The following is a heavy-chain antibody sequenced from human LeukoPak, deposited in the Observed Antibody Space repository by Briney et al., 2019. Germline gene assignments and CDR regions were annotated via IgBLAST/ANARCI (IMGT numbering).Heavy chain of an antibody. CDR1: GFTFSSYG. Sequence: GRSLRLSCAASGFTFSSYGVHWVRQAPGKGLEWVSAIGASGGNTYYADSVKGRFTISRDNSKNMLYLQMNSLRAEDTAVYHCAKDRIKDGYNDYWGQGILVTVSS. J-gene: IGHJ4*02. CDR3: AKDRIKDGYNDY. V-gene: IGHV3-23*01. CDR2: IGASGGNT. D-gene: IGHD5-24*01.